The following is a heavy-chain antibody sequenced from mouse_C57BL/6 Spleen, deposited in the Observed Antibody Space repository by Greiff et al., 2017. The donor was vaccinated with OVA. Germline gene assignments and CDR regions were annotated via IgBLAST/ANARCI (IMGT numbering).Heavy chain of an antibody. V-gene: IGHV1-69*01. CDR2: IDPSDSYP. D-gene: IGHD1-1*01. J-gene: IGHJ4*01. CDR1: GYTFTSYW. Sequence: QVQLQQPGAELVMPGASVKLSCKASGYTFTSYWMHWVKQRPGQGLEWIGEIDPSDSYPNYNPKFKGQSTLTVDKSSRTAYMQLSSLTSEDSAVYYCARYDGSSYGRGAMDYWGQGTSVTVSS. CDR3: ARYDGSSYGRGAMDY.